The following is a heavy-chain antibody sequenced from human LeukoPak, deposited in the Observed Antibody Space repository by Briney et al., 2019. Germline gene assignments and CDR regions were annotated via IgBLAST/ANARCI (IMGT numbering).Heavy chain of an antibody. CDR1: GYTFTGYY. D-gene: IGHD3-22*01. CDR2: INPNSGGT. J-gene: IGHJ4*02. Sequence: GASVKVSCKAYGYTFTGYYIHWVRQAPGQGLEWKGWINPNSGGTNYAQKFQGRVTMTRDTSISTAYMELSRLRSDDTAVYYWARDRRYYDSSGYSYEPYYFDYWGQGTLVTVSS. V-gene: IGHV1-2*02. CDR3: ARDRRYYDSSGYSYEPYYFDY.